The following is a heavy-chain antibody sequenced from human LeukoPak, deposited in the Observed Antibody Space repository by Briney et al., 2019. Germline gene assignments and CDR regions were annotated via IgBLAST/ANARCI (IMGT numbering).Heavy chain of an antibody. Sequence: GGSLRLSCAASGFTFDDYAMHWVRQAPGKGLEWVSGISWNSGSIGYADSVKGRFTISRDNAKNSLYLQMNSLRAEDTALYYCAKETLYCSSTSCSNYFDYWSQGTLVTVSS. CDR1: GFTFDDYA. CDR3: AKETLYCSSTSCSNYFDY. CDR2: ISWNSGSI. J-gene: IGHJ4*02. D-gene: IGHD2-2*01. V-gene: IGHV3-9*01.